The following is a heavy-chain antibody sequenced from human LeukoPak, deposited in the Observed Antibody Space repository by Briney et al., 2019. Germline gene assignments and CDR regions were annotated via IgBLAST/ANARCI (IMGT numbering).Heavy chain of an antibody. J-gene: IGHJ6*02. V-gene: IGHV4-34*01. CDR3: ARARVLMVYAILPHYYGMDV. CDR1: GGSFSGYY. CDR2: INHSGST. Sequence: SETLSLTCAVYGGSFSGYYWSWIRQPPGKGLEWIGEINHSGSTNYNPSLKSRVTISVDTSKNQFSLKLSSVTAADTAVYYCARARVLMVYAILPHYYGMDVWGQGTTVTVSS. D-gene: IGHD2-8*01.